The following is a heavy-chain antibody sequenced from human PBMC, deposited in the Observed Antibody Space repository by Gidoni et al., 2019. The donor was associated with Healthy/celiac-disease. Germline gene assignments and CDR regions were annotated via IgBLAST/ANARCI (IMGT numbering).Heavy chain of an antibody. CDR3: ARTYSSGYYYGIDY. Sequence: QVQLVESGGGVVQPGRSLRLSCAASGFTFSSYAMHWVRQAPGKGLGWVAVISYDGSNKYYADSVKGRFTISRDNSKNTLYLQMNSLRAEDTAVYYCARTYSSGYYYGIDYWGQGTLVTVSS. CDR1: GFTFSSYA. D-gene: IGHD3-22*01. J-gene: IGHJ4*02. CDR2: ISYDGSNK. V-gene: IGHV3-30*04.